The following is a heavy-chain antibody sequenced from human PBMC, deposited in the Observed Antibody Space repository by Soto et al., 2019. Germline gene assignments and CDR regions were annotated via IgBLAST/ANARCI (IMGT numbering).Heavy chain of an antibody. V-gene: IGHV1-2*02. D-gene: IGHD6-6*01. CDR3: ARVPIVWFEQLAFYYFDY. CDR2: INPNSGGT. CDR1: GYTFTGYY. J-gene: IGHJ4*02. Sequence: RASVKVSCKASGYTFTGYYMHWVRQAPGQGLEWMGWINPNSGGTNYAQKFQGRVTMTRDTSISTAYMELSRLRSDDTAVYYCARVPIVWFEQLAFYYFDYWGQGTLVTVSS.